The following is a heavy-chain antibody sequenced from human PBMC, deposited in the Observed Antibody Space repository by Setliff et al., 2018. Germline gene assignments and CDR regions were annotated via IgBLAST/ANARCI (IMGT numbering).Heavy chain of an antibody. CDR3: ARGPSNYDLLTGCDR. V-gene: IGHV1-2*06. J-gene: IGHJ5*02. CDR2: INPDSGGT. D-gene: IGHD3-9*01. CDR1: GYTFTDYY. Sequence: ASVKVSCKASGYTFTDYYIHWVRQAPGQGLEWMGRINPDSGGTNYAQKFQGRVTMTRDTSITAAYMELSRLRSDDSAVYYCARGPSNYDLLTGCDRWGHGTLVTVSS.